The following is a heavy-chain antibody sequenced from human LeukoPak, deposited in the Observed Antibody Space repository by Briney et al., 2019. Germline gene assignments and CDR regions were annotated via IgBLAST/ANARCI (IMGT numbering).Heavy chain of an antibody. CDR2: VSDSGGSP. CDR3: AKRGYDSSTWHGLDY. D-gene: IGHD6-13*01. CDR1: GFRFSRYA. J-gene: IGHJ4*02. V-gene: IGHV3-64*04. Sequence: GWSLSLSCSASGFRFSRYAMHWVRQAPGRGLEDVSAVSDSGGSPYYADSVKGRFTISRDNSKNTLYLQMNSLRVEDTALYYCAKRGYDSSTWHGLDYWGQGTLVTVSS.